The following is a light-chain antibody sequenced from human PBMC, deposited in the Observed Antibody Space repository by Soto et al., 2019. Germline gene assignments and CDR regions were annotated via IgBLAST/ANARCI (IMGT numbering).Light chain of an antibody. CDR2: DVN. Sequence: QSALTQPASVSGSPGQSITISCTGTSSDIGAYNYVSWFQHHPGEAPRLIIHDVNNRPSGVSNRFSGSKSGNTASLAISGLQAEDEADYHCSSYTTSSHDVFGTGTKVTVL. J-gene: IGLJ1*01. V-gene: IGLV2-14*01. CDR1: SSDIGAYNY. CDR3: SSYTTSSHDV.